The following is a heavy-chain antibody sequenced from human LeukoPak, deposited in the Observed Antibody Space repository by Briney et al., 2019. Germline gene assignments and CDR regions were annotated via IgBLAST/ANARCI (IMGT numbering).Heavy chain of an antibody. Sequence: SETLSLTCTVSGGSISSGSYYWSWIRQPAGKGLEWIGRIYTSGSTNYNPSLKSRVTISVDTSKNQFSLKLSSVTAADTAVYYCARGSSSVGDYFDYWGQGTLVTVSS. V-gene: IGHV4-61*02. CDR1: GGSISSGSYY. CDR3: ARGSSSVGDYFDY. D-gene: IGHD6-6*01. CDR2: IYTSGST. J-gene: IGHJ4*02.